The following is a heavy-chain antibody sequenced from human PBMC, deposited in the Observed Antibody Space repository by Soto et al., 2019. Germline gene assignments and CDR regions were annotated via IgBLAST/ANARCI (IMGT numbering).Heavy chain of an antibody. J-gene: IGHJ4*02. D-gene: IGHD3-10*01. CDR1: GFTFSSDA. CDR3: AMGRGYALYYFDC. CDR2: ISGSGDTT. Sequence: EVRLLESGGGLVQPGRSLRLSCAASGFTFSSDAMGWVRQAPGKGLEWVAAISGSGDTTYLADSVKARFIISRDKSKNTLNLQMDNVRAEDTAVYYCAMGRGYALYYFDCWGPGTLVTVSS. V-gene: IGHV3-23*01.